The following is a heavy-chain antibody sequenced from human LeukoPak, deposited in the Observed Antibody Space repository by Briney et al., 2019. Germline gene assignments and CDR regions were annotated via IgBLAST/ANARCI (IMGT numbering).Heavy chain of an antibody. CDR1: GFTFSTFA. V-gene: IGHV3-23*01. D-gene: IGHD2-2*01. CDR3: ARDIVVVPAAMSPDY. Sequence: GGSLRLSCAASGFTFSTFAMIWVRQPPGKGLEWVSSIFPSGGEIHYADSVRGRFTISRDNSKSTLSLQMNSLRAEDTAVYYCARDIVVVPAAMSPDYWGQGTLVTVSS. J-gene: IGHJ4*02. CDR2: IFPSGGEI.